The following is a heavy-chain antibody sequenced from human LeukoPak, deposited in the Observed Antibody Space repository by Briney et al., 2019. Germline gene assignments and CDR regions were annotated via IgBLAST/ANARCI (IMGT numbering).Heavy chain of an antibody. CDR1: GGTFSSYA. Sequence: ASVKVSCKASGGTFSSYAISWVRQAPGQGLEWMGGIIPIFGTANYAQKFQGRVTITADKSTSTAYMELSSLRAEDTAVYYCATPEVYSGSYYPVGFDAFDIWGPRDNGHRLF. V-gene: IGHV1-69*06. D-gene: IGHD1-26*01. CDR2: IIPIFGTA. J-gene: IGHJ3*02. CDR3: ATPEVYSGSYYPVGFDAFDI.